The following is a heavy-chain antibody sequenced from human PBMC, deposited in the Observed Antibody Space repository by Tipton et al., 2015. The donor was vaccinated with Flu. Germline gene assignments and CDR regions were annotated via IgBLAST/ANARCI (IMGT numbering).Heavy chain of an antibody. CDR1: GGSISSSRYY. D-gene: IGHD6-6*01. V-gene: IGHV4-39*07. CDR2: IYHTGST. J-gene: IGHJ4*02. Sequence: TLSLTCTVSGGSISSSRYYWGWIRQPPGKGLEWIGSIYHTGSTYYKPSLKSRVTISVDTSKNQFSLKLSSVTAADTAVYYCTRGTSTSGIAYWGQGTLVTVSS. CDR3: TRGTSTSGIAY.